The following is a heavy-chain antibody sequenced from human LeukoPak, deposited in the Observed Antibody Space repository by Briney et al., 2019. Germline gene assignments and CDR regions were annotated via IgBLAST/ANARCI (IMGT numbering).Heavy chain of an antibody. CDR3: ARGRNHLLRYIDWLFQFDY. CDR1: GFNVSSNY. Sequence: GGSLRLSCEASGFNVSSNYMTWVRQAPGKGLEWVSLIYGDGTTDYADSVKGRFHISRHNSKNTLYLQMNSLRAEDTAVYYCARGRNHLLRYIDWLFQFDYWGQGSLVTVSS. J-gene: IGHJ4*02. V-gene: IGHV3-53*04. CDR2: IYGDGTT. D-gene: IGHD3-9*01.